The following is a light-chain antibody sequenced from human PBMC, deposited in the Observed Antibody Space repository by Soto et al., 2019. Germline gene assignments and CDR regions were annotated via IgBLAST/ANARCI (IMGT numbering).Light chain of an antibody. CDR3: QQYDSYPLT. CDR2: KTS. CDR1: QSISSW. J-gene: IGKJ4*01. Sequence: DIQMTQSPSTLSASVGDRVTITCRASQSISSWLAWYQQKPGKAPNLLIYKTSSLESEVPSRFSGSGSGTEFTLTINRLQPDDFPTYYCQQYDSYPLTFGGGTKVEIK. V-gene: IGKV1-5*03.